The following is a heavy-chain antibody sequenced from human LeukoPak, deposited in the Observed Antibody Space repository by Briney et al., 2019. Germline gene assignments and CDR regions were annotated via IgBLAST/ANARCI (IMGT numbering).Heavy chain of an antibody. CDR2: TYYRSKWYN. V-gene: IGHV6-1*01. Sequence: SQTLSLTCAIFGDSVSSNSAAWNWIRQSPSRGLEWLGRTYYRSKWYNDYAVSVKSRITINPDTSKNQFSLQLNSVTPEDTAVYYCARELLWFGELPNFDYWGQGTLVTVSS. CDR1: GDSVSSNSAA. D-gene: IGHD3-10*01. J-gene: IGHJ4*02. CDR3: ARELLWFGELPNFDY.